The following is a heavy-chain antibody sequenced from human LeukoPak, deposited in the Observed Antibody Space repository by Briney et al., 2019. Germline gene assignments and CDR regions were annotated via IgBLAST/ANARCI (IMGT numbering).Heavy chain of an antibody. CDR2: ISESGTT. CDR3: ARYSGSYFDY. Sequence: PSETLSLTCTVSGGSISSSSYYWGWIRQPSGKGLEWLATISESGTTYYNPSLKSRVTISVDTSKNQFSLKLGSVTAADTAVFYCARYSGSYFDYWGQGTLVTVSS. CDR1: GGSISSSSYY. J-gene: IGHJ4*02. D-gene: IGHD3-10*01. V-gene: IGHV4-39*01.